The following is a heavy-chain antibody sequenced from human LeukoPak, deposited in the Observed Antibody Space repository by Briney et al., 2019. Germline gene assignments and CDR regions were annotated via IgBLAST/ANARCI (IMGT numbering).Heavy chain of an antibody. CDR3: TTSERGARDAFDI. D-gene: IGHD3-10*01. Sequence: SETLSLTCTVSGGSISSYYWSWIRQPAGKGLEWIGRIYTSGSTNYNPSLKSRVTMSVDTSKNQFSLKLSSVTAADTAVYYCTTSERGARDAFDIWGQGTMVTVSS. CDR1: GGSISSYY. J-gene: IGHJ3*02. CDR2: IYTSGST. V-gene: IGHV4-4*07.